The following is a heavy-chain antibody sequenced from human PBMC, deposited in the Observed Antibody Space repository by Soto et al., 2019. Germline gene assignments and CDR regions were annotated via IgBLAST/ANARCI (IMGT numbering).Heavy chain of an antibody. Sequence: SETLSLTCAVYGGSFSGYYWSWIRQPPGKGLEWIGEINHSGSTNYNPSLKSRVTISVDTSKNQFSLKLSSVTAADTAVYYCASMESWRFDYWGQGTLVTVSS. J-gene: IGHJ4*02. CDR2: INHSGST. D-gene: IGHD6-13*01. CDR3: ASMESWRFDY. V-gene: IGHV4-34*01. CDR1: GGSFSGYY.